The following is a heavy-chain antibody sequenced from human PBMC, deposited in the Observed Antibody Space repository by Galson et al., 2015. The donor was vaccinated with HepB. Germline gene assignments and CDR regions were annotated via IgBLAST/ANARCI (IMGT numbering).Heavy chain of an antibody. CDR2: IQAGGTT. V-gene: IGHV3-66*01. CDR1: GVIVSSRY. CDR3: ARGRGGPRNSAAWFDLDY. J-gene: IGHJ4*02. D-gene: IGHD3-10*01. Sequence: SLRLSCAASGVIVSSRYMNWVRQAPGEGLEGVSVIQAGGTTLYADSVKGRFIISSDDSKNTPHLQLISLRAEDTAVYYCARGRGGPRNSAAWFDLDYWGQGALVTVSS.